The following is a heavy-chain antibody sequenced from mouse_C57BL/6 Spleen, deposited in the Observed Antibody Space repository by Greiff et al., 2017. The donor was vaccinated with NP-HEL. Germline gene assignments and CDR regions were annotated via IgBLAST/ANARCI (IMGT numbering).Heavy chain of an antibody. D-gene: IGHD2-1*01. CDR1: GYAFTNYL. CDR3: ARSTGSYGNYVFAY. J-gene: IGHJ3*01. Sequence: QVQLQQSGAELVRPGTSVKVSCKASGYAFTNYLIEWVKQRPGQGLEWIGVLNPGSGGTNYNEKFKGKATLTADKSSSTAYMQLSSLTSEDSAVYFCARSTGSYGNYVFAYWGQGTLVTVSA. CDR2: LNPGSGGT. V-gene: IGHV1-54*01.